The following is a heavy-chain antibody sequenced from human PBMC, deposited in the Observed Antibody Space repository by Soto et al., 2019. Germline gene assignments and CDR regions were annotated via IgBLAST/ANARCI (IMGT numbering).Heavy chain of an antibody. V-gene: IGHV3-23*01. D-gene: IGHD5-18*01. J-gene: IGHJ4*02. Sequence: EVQLLESGGGLVQPGGSLRLSCAASGFTFSSYAMSWVRQAPGKGLEWVSAISGSGGSTYYADSVKGRFTISRDNSKNTLYLQMTSLRAEDTAVYYCAKDRGNRYSYGYYWGQGTLVTVSS. CDR2: ISGSGGST. CDR3: AKDRGNRYSYGYY. CDR1: GFTFSSYA.